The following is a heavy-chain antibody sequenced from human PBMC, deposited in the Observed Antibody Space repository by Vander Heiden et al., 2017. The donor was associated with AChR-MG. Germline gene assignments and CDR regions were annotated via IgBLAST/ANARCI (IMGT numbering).Heavy chain of an antibody. CDR2: VRSRAT. Sequence: EVQLVESGGALVQPGRSLRLSCTASGFTIGDYAMTWVRQAPGKGLEWVGFVRSRATEYAASVKGRFTISRDDSKSVAYLQLNSLTSEDTAVYYCTRGNTVVGAKYYFDYWGQGTLVTVSS. J-gene: IGHJ4*02. V-gene: IGHV3-49*04. CDR3: TRGNTVVGAKYYFDY. CDR1: GFTIGDYA. D-gene: IGHD1-26*01.